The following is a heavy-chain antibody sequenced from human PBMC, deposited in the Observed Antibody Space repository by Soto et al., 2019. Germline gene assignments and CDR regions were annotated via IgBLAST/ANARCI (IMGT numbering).Heavy chain of an antibody. CDR1: GFTFSSYE. D-gene: IGHD1-7*01. J-gene: IGHJ3*02. V-gene: IGHV3-48*03. Sequence: GGSLRLSCAASGFTFSSYEMNWVRQAQGKGLEWVSYISSSGSTIYYADSVKGRFTISRDNAKNSLYLQMNSLRAEDTAVYYCARPISGTTNAFDIWGQGTMVTVSS. CDR2: ISSSGSTI. CDR3: ARPISGTTNAFDI.